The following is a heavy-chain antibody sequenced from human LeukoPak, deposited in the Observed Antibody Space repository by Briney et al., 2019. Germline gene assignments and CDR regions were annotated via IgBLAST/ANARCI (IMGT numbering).Heavy chain of an antibody. CDR3: ARAPGSGWSD. Sequence: SETLSLTCTVSGYSISSGYYWGWIRQPPGEGLEWIGAISNSGDTYYKPSLKSRLTLSMDTLKNQFSLNVRSVTAADTAVYYCARAPGSGWSDWGQGTLVTVSS. V-gene: IGHV4-38-2*02. CDR2: ISNSGDT. D-gene: IGHD6-19*01. CDR1: GYSISSGYY. J-gene: IGHJ1*01.